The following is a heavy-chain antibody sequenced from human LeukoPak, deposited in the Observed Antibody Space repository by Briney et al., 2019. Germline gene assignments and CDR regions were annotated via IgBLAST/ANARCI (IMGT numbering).Heavy chain of an antibody. J-gene: IGHJ5*02. CDR1: GYTFTSYG. CDR3: AREPAAACPNWFDP. D-gene: IGHD6-6*01. CDR2: ISAYNGNT. Sequence: GASVKVSCKASGYTFTSYGISWVRQAPGQGLEWMGWISAYNGNTNYAQKLQGRVTMTTDTSTSTAYMELRSLRSDDTAVYYCAREPAAACPNWFDPWGQGTLVTVSS. V-gene: IGHV1-18*01.